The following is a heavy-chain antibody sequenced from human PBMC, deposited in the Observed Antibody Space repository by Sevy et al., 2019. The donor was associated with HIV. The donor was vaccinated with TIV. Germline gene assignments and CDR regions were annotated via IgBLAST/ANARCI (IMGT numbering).Heavy chain of an antibody. CDR1: GFXFSTYT. V-gene: IGHV3-48*02. CDR2: ISSSGTI. Sequence: GGSLRLSCAASGFXFSTYTMNWVRQAPGKGLEWVSYISSSGTIYYADSVKGQFTISRDNAKNSLYLQMNSLRDEDTAVYYCAREAGVGPYYFDXWGQGTLVTVSS. CDR3: AREAGVGPYYFDX. D-gene: IGHD3-16*01. J-gene: IGHJ4*02.